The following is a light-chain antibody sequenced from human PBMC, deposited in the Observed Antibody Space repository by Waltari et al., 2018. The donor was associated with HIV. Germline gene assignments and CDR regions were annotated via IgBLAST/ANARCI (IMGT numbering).Light chain of an antibody. CDR3: AAWDDSLNARV. CDR1: SSNIGSNT. Sequence: QSVLTQPPSASGTPGQRVTISCSGSSSNIGSNTVNWYQPRPGTAPKLLIYSHNQRPSGVPDRFSGSKSGTSASLAISGLQSEDEADYFCAAWDDSLNARVFGTGTKVTVL. J-gene: IGLJ1*01. V-gene: IGLV1-44*01. CDR2: SHN.